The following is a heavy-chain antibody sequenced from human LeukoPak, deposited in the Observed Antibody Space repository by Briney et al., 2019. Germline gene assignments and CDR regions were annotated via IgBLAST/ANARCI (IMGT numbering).Heavy chain of an antibody. J-gene: IGHJ4*02. V-gene: IGHV1-18*01. Sequence: GASVKVSCKASGYTFTSYEINWVRQATGQGLEWMGWISGYNGYTNYAQKVQDRVTMTTDTSTSTAYMELRSLRTDDTAVYYCAIIGGDFPRYYFDYWGQGTLVTVSS. CDR2: ISGYNGYT. D-gene: IGHD2-21*02. CDR1: GYTFTSYE. CDR3: AIIGGDFPRYYFDY.